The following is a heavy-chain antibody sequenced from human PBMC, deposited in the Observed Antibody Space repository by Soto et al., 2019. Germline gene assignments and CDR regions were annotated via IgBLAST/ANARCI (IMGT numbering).Heavy chain of an antibody. CDR2: IYYSGNT. Sequence: QVQLQESGPGLVKPSETLSLTCTVSGGSISNYYWSWIRQPPGKGLEWIGYIYYSGNTNYNPSLKSRVTISVDTSKKQFSLKLNSVTAADTAVYYCAREEWTIVGPMSNGFDIWGQGTMVTVSP. CDR3: AREEWTIVGPMSNGFDI. D-gene: IGHD1-26*01. V-gene: IGHV4-59*01. CDR1: GGSISNYY. J-gene: IGHJ3*02.